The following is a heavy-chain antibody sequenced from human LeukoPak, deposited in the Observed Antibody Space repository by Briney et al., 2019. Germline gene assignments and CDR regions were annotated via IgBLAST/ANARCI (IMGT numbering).Heavy chain of an antibody. V-gene: IGHV4-59*08. CDR2: IHYSGTT. CDR1: GGPISSYY. Sequence: SETLSLTCTVTGGPISSYYWSWIRQPPGKGLEWIGYIHYSGTTNYNPSLKNRVTISLDTSKNQFSLNLSSVTAADTAVYYCARMGGYSGYATHWGQGTLVTVSS. D-gene: IGHD5-12*01. CDR3: ARMGGYSGYATH. J-gene: IGHJ4*02.